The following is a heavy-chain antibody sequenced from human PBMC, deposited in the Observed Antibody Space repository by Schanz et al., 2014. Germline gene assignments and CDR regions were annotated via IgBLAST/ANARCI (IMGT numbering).Heavy chain of an antibody. V-gene: IGHV3-30*18. CDR1: GFTFSGNA. J-gene: IGHJ4*02. CDR3: AKDLDANYFDY. CDR2: VSDDGNKK. D-gene: IGHD1-1*01. Sequence: QVHLMESGGGVVQPGRSLRLSCAASGFTFSGNAMHWVRQAPGKGLEWVAVVSDDGNKKYYADSVKGRFTISRDNSKNTLYLQMNGLRGDDTAVYYCAKDLDANYFDYWGQGILVTVSS.